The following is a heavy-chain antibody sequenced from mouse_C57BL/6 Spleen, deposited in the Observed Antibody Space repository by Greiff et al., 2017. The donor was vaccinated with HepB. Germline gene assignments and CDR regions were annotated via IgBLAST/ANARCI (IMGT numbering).Heavy chain of an antibody. CDR2: IDPSDSET. V-gene: IGHV1-52*01. CDR3: ARIGLRGYFDY. CDR1: GYTFTSYW. J-gene: IGHJ2*01. Sequence: VQLQQPGAELVRPGSSVKLSCKASGYTFTSYWMHWVKQRPIQGLEWIGNIDPSDSETHYNQKFKDKATLTVDKSSSTAYMQLSSLTSEDSAVYYCARIGLRGYFDYWGQGTTLTVSS. D-gene: IGHD1-1*01.